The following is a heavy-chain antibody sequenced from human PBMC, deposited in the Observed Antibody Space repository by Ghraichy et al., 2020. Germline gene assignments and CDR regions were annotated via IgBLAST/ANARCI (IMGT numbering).Heavy chain of an antibody. Sequence: LSLTCAASGFTVSNNYMSWVRQAPGKGLEWVSAIYPGGGTYYADSVQGRFTISRDNAKNTLSLLMNSLRAEDTAVYYCARLMYDSSGSYRTGEFDIWGPGTMVTVS. CDR2: IYPGGGT. CDR1: GFTVSNNY. CDR3: ARLMYDSSGSYRTGEFDI. J-gene: IGHJ3*02. V-gene: IGHV3-53*01. D-gene: IGHD3-22*01.